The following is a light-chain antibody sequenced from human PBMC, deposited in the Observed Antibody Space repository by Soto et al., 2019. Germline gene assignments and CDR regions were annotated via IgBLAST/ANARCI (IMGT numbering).Light chain of an antibody. CDR3: QQYGSSGT. Sequence: SVLMQSACTLSLSPGERATLSCRASQSVGNNYLAWYQQKPGQAPRLLIYGASNMATGIPDRFSGSGSGTDFTLTISRLEPEDCAVYYCQQYGSSGTFGQGTKVDIK. CDR1: QSVGNNY. J-gene: IGKJ1*01. CDR2: GAS. V-gene: IGKV3-20*01.